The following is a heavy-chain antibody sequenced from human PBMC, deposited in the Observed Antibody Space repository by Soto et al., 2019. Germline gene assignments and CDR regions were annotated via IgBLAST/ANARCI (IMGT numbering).Heavy chain of an antibody. V-gene: IGHV1-18*01. J-gene: IGHJ1*01. CDR3: ARDARRSWTAEYSHL. CDR1: GYSFSFYG. D-gene: IGHD6-13*01. Sequence: QVQLVQSGAEVKKPGASVKVSCKASGYSFSFYGISWVRQAPGQGLEWMGWSSAYNGNTNYVQKFQDRVTMTTDTSTSTAYMELRSLRSDDTAVYYCARDARRSWTAEYSHLWGQGTLVTVSS. CDR2: SSAYNGNT.